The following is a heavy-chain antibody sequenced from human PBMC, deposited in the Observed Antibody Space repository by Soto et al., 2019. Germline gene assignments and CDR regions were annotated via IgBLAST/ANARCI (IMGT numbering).Heavy chain of an antibody. CDR2: IRSKAYGGTT. V-gene: IGHV3-49*04. Sequence: PGGSLRLSCTASGFTFGDYAMSWVRQAPGKGLEWVGFIRSKAYGGTTEYAASVKGRFTISRDDSKSIAYLQMNSLKTEDTAVYYCTRSLRYYAFWSGYADYWGQGTLVTDYS. J-gene: IGHJ4*02. CDR3: TRSLRYYAFWSGYADY. D-gene: IGHD3-3*01. CDR1: GFTFGDYA.